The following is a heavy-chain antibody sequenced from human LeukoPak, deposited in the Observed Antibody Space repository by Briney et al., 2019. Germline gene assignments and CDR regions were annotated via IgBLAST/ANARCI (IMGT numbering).Heavy chain of an antibody. D-gene: IGHD3-10*01. CDR1: SGSISGYY. J-gene: IGHJ6*03. V-gene: IGHV4-4*07. CDR2: IYTTEST. CDR3: ARHYYYYMDV. Sequence: ETLSLTCTVSSGSISGYYWSWLRQAAGRGLEWIGRIYTTESTNYNPSLKSRVTMSVDPSKNQFSLMLSSVTAADTAVYYCARHYYYYMDVWGKGTTVNVSS.